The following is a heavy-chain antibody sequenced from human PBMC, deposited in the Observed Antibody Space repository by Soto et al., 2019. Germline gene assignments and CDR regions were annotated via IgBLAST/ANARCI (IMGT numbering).Heavy chain of an antibody. CDR3: ASDLYGDYAKDS. J-gene: IGHJ4*02. CDR2: ISSRSLTI. Sequence: EVQLVESGGGLVQPGGSLRLSCAASGFTFNNHNMNWVRQAPGKGLEWVSFISSRSLTIYYADSVKGRFTISRDNNKNSLYLQMNSLRAEDTAVYYWASDLYGDYAKDSWGQGTLVTVSS. V-gene: IGHV3-48*01. D-gene: IGHD4-17*01. CDR1: GFTFNNHN.